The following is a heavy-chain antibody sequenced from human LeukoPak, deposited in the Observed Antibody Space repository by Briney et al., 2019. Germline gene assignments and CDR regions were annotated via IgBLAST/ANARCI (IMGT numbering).Heavy chain of an antibody. CDR3: ASVAYDYLWGRYSHYFDY. V-gene: IGHV1-46*01. CDR1: GYTFTSYY. Sequence: GASVKVSCKASGYTFTSYYMHWVRQAPGQGLEWMGIINPSGGSTSYAQKFQGRVTMTRDTSTSTVYMELSSLRSEDTAVYYCASVAYDYLWGRYSHYFDYWGQGTLVTVSS. J-gene: IGHJ4*02. CDR2: INPSGGST. D-gene: IGHD3-16*01.